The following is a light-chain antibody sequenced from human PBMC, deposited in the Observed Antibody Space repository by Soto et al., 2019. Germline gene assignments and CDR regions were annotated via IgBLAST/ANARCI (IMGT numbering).Light chain of an antibody. Sequence: QSALTQPASVSGSPGQSITISCTGTSSDVGAYDFVSWYQHSPGKAPKLVTFDVTHRPPGVSTRFSGSKSGNTASLTISGLQAEDEADYYCFSYRSTGILLFGGGTKLTVL. J-gene: IGLJ2*01. V-gene: IGLV2-14*01. CDR3: FSYRSTGILL. CDR1: SSDVGAYDF. CDR2: DVT.